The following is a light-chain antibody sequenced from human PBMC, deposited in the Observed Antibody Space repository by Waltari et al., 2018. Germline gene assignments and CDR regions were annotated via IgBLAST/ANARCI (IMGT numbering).Light chain of an antibody. J-gene: IGKJ1*01. CDR1: LSITTS. CDR2: NAS. Sequence: DLQMTQSPSSLSASVGDRVTITCRASLSITTSLDWYQQKPGKAPKLLIYNASSLDTGVPSRFSGSGSGTEFTLTITSLQPEDIATYYCKQYNTYPWTFGQGTKVKI. V-gene: IGKV1-5*03. CDR3: KQYNTYPWT.